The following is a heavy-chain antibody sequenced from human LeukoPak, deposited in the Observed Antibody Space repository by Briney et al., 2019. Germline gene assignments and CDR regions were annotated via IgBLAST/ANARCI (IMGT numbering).Heavy chain of an antibody. CDR1: GGSFSGYY. Sequence: SETLSLTCAAYGGSFSGYYWSWIRQPPGKGLEWIGEINHSGSTNYNPSLKSRVTISVDTSKNQFSLKLSSVTAADTAVYYCARAAYYYDSSGYYSTALYFDYWGQGTLVTVSS. V-gene: IGHV4-34*01. CDR2: INHSGST. D-gene: IGHD3-22*01. J-gene: IGHJ4*02. CDR3: ARAAYYYDSSGYYSTALYFDY.